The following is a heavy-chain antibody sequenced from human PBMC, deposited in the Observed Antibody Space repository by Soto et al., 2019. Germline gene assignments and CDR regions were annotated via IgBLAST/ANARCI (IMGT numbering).Heavy chain of an antibody. Sequence: GGSLRLSCAAFGFTFNTYTMNWVRQAPGKGLEWVSYISSSSSTIYYADSVKGRFTISRDNAKNSLYLQMNSLRAEDTAVYYCAKDREYQPLPDYWGQGTLVTVSS. V-gene: IGHV3-48*01. D-gene: IGHD2-2*01. CDR2: ISSSSSTI. CDR3: AKDREYQPLPDY. J-gene: IGHJ4*02. CDR1: GFTFNTYT.